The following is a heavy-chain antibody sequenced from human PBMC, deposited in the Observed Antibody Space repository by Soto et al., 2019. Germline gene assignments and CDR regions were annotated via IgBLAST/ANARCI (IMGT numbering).Heavy chain of an antibody. J-gene: IGHJ4*02. CDR1: GLTFSSYG. Sequence: GGSLRLSCAASGLTFSSYGMNWVRQAPGKGQEWVAIISYDGSQKYYGDSVKGRFTISRDNSMNTLFLQMNSLRAEDTAVYYCAKDRVESGLGEVDYWGQGTLVTVS. V-gene: IGHV3-30*18. CDR2: ISYDGSQK. CDR3: AKDRVESGLGEVDY. D-gene: IGHD3-16*01.